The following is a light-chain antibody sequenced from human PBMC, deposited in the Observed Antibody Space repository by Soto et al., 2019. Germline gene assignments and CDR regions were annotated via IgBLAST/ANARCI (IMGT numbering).Light chain of an antibody. J-gene: IGLJ1*01. CDR2: LNSDGSH. CDR3: QTWGTGIHV. Sequence: QSVLTQSPSASASLGASVKLTCTLSIGHSSYAIAWHQQRPEKGPRYLMKLNSDGSHSKGDGIPDRFSGSSSGAERYLTISSLQSEDEADYYCQTWGTGIHVFGTGTKLTVL. V-gene: IGLV4-69*01. CDR1: IGHSSYA.